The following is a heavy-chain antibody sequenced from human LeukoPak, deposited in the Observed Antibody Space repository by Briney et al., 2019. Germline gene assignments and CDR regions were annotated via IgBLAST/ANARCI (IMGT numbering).Heavy chain of an antibody. V-gene: IGHV3-48*03. D-gene: IGHD4-17*01. Sequence: PGGSLRLSCAASGFTFSSYEMNWVRQAPGKGLEWVSYISSSGSTIYYADSVKGRFTISRDNAKNSLYLRMNSLRAEDTAVYYCARDFDGDYYFDYWGQGTLVTVSS. CDR2: ISSSGSTI. CDR3: ARDFDGDYYFDY. CDR1: GFTFSSYE. J-gene: IGHJ4*02.